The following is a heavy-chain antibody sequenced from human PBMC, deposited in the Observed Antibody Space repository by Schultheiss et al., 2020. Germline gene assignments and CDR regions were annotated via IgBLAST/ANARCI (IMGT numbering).Heavy chain of an antibody. J-gene: IGHJ4*02. V-gene: IGHV3-7*01. CDR3: ARERYCSGGSCYGAWFDY. D-gene: IGHD2-15*01. CDR2: IKQDGSEK. CDR1: GFTFSDYY. Sequence: GGSLRLSCAASGFTFSDYYMSWVRQAPGKGLEWVANIKQDGSEKYYVDSVKGRFTISRDNAKNTLYLQMNSLRAEDTAVYYCARERYCSGGSCYGAWFDYWGQGTLVTGSS.